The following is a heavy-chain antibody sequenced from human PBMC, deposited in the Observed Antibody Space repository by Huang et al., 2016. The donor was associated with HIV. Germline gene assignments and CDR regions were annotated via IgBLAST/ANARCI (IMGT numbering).Heavy chain of an antibody. J-gene: IGHJ2*01. V-gene: IGHV4-59*11. CDR3: ARGTNWVFSWYFDL. CDR2: FYYSGCT. D-gene: IGHD7-27*01. Sequence: QVQLQESGPGLVRPSETLSLTCTVSGASITSHSWTWIRQPPGKGLEWIGNFYYSGCTNADPSLKRRVTISLDTAKNQFSLSLTSGTAADTAIYYCARGTNWVFSWYFDLWGRGTLVTVSS. CDR1: GASITSHS.